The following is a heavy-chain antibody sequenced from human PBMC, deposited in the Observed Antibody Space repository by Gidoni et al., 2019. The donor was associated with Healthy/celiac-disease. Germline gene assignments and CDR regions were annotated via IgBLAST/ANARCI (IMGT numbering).Heavy chain of an antibody. CDR1: GFTFSSYR. V-gene: IGHV3-30*18. D-gene: IGHD5-12*01. CDR2: ISYDGSNK. CDR3: AKDGRLRYLHPSYGMDV. J-gene: IGHJ6*02. Sequence: QVQLVESGGGVVQPGRSLRLSCAASGFTFSSYRMHWVRQAPGKGLEGVAVISYDGSNKYYADSVKGRFTISRDNSKNTLYLQMNSLRAEDTAVYYCAKDGRLRYLHPSYGMDVWGQGTTVTVSS.